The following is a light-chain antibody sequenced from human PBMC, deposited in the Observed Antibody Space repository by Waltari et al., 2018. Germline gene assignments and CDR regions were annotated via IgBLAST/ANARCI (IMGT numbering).Light chain of an antibody. Sequence: DIQMTQSPSTLSASVGDRVTITCRASQSIRSWLAWYQQKPGKAPKLVIYKASSLESGVPSRFSGSESGTEFTFTISSLQPDDFATYYCQQYHRYPVTFGGGTKVEIK. CDR1: QSIRSW. CDR2: KAS. V-gene: IGKV1-5*03. J-gene: IGKJ4*01. CDR3: QQYHRYPVT.